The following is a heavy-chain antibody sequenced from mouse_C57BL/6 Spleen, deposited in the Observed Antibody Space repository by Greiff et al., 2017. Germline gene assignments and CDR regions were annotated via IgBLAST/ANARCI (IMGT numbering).Heavy chain of an antibody. J-gene: IGHJ4*01. V-gene: IGHV14-4*01. CDR3: TNGY. CDR2: IVPENGGT. Sequence: VQLQQSGAELVRPGASVKLSCTASGFNIKDDYMHWVKQRPEQGLEWIGWIVPENGGTEYASKFQGKAPLTVDTSSNTAYLQVNSLTSEDTAVYYCTNGYWGQGTSVTVSA. CDR1: GFNIKDDY.